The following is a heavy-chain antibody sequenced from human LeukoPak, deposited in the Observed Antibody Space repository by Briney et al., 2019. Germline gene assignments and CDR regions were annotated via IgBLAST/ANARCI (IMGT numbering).Heavy chain of an antibody. Sequence: GVSLKISCAPSGFTLSSYTMNWVRQPPRKGLEWVSSISSSSRSIFYAASVTGRLTTSRDNSKHSLFLQMNSLTPADTAVYYCARPHGTLPGAGFDYWGEGTLVTVSS. CDR3: ARPHGTLPGAGFDY. CDR1: GFTLSSYT. CDR2: ISSSSRSI. J-gene: IGHJ4*02. D-gene: IGHD1-1*01. V-gene: IGHV3-21*01.